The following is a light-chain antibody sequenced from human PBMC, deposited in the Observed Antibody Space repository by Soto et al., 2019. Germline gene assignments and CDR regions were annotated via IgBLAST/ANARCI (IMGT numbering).Light chain of an antibody. V-gene: IGLV1-51*01. Sequence: QLVLTQPPSVSAAPGQTVTISCSGSSSNVQNNYVSWHQQLPGAAPKLLIYGNNKRPSGIPDRFSGSKSGATATLGITGLQTGDAADYYCVTWDSSLSAAVFGGGTKVTVL. CDR2: GNN. CDR3: VTWDSSLSAAV. CDR1: SSNVQNNY. J-gene: IGLJ2*01.